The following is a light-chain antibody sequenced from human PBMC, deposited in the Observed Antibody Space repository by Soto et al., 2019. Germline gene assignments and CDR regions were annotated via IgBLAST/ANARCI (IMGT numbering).Light chain of an antibody. CDR2: GAS. Sequence: EIVLTQSPGTLSLSPGERATLSCRASQSVSSNYLAWYQQKPGQAPRLLIYGASSRATGIPYRFSGSGSGTAFTLTISRLEPEDFALYYCQQYSNSRTFGQGTKLEIK. CDR3: QQYSNSRT. CDR1: QSVSSNY. V-gene: IGKV3-20*01. J-gene: IGKJ2*02.